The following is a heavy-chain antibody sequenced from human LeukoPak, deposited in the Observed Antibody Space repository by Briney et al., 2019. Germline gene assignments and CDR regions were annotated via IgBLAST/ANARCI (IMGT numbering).Heavy chain of an antibody. CDR3: ARGGSYYNYYYYMDV. CDR2: IIPIFGTA. CDR1: GGTFSSYA. Sequence: GASVKVSCKASGGTFSSYAISWVRQAPGQGLEWMGGIIPIFGTANYAQKFQGRVTITADESTSTAYMELSSLRSEDTAVYYCARGGSYYNYYYYMDVWGKGTTVTVSS. V-gene: IGHV1-69*13. J-gene: IGHJ6*03. D-gene: IGHD1-26*01.